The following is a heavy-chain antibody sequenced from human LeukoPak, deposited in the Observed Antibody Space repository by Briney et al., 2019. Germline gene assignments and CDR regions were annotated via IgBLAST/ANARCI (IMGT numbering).Heavy chain of an antibody. CDR3: ARLWSEGNWENWFDP. J-gene: IGHJ5*02. CDR1: GGCISSYY. D-gene: IGHD3-3*01. V-gene: IGHV4-59*01. CDR2: IYYSGNT. Sequence: SETLSLTCTVSGGCISSYYWSWVRQPPGKGLEWIGYIYYSGNTNYNPSLKSRVTISVDTSKNQFSLKLSSVTAADTAVYYCARLWSEGNWENWFDPWGQGTLVTVSS.